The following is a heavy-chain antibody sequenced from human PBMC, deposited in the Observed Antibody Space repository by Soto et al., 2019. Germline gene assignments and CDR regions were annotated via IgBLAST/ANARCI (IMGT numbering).Heavy chain of an antibody. V-gene: IGHV3-23*01. Sequence: EVQLLESGGGLVQPGGSLRLSCAASGFTFTSYAMSWVRQAPGKGLEWVSAMSGRGDITYFAGPVKGRFTISRDNSKNTLYLQMSRLRPEDTAVYYCAIHKFYEARKSFDSWGQGTQVTVSS. J-gene: IGHJ4*02. D-gene: IGHD5-12*01. CDR1: GFTFTSYA. CDR3: AIHKFYEARKSFDS. CDR2: MSGRGDIT.